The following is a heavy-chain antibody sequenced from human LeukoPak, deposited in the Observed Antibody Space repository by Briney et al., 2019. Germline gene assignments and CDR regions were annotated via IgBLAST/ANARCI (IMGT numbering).Heavy chain of an antibody. Sequence: ASVKVSCKASGYTFTSYCMHWVRQAPGQGPEYMGIINPSAGSTNYAQKFQGRITMTRDTSTSTVYMELSSLVSEDTAVYYCARERPNTCYFDYWGQGTLVTVSS. J-gene: IGHJ4*02. CDR3: ARERPNTCYFDY. V-gene: IGHV1-46*01. CDR1: GYTFTSYC. D-gene: IGHD1/OR15-1a*01. CDR2: INPSAGST.